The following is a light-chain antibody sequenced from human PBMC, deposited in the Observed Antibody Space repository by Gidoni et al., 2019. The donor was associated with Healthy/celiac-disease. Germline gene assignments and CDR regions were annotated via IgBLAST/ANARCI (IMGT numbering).Light chain of an antibody. CDR3: QQRSNWPGT. CDR2: DAS. V-gene: IGKV3-11*01. J-gene: IGKJ1*01. CDR1: QSVSSY. Sequence: IFLSHTPPTLSLSPGERATLSCRASQSVSSYLDWYQQKPGQAPRLLIYDASSRATGIPARFSGSGSGTDFTLTISSLEPEDFAVYYCQQRSNWPGTFGQGTKVEIK.